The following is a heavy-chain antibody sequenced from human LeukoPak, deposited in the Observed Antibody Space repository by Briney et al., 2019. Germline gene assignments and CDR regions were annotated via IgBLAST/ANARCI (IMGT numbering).Heavy chain of an antibody. V-gene: IGHV3-23*01. CDR2: IFPSGGEI. J-gene: IGHJ6*03. Sequence: GGSLRLSCEASGFTFSTFAMIWVRQPPGKGLEWVSSIFPSGGEIHYADSVKGRFTISRDNSKNTLYLQMNSLRSEDTAVYYCARGYPRWAAAGISYYYYYMDVWGKGTTVTISS. CDR1: GFTFSTFA. D-gene: IGHD6-13*01. CDR3: ARGYPRWAAAGISYYYYYMDV.